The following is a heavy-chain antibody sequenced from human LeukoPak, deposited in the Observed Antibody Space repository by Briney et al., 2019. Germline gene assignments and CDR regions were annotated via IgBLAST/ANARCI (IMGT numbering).Heavy chain of an antibody. CDR1: GFTFSTSI. D-gene: IGHD5-12*01. J-gene: IGHJ5*02. CDR2: TSYDGSYK. Sequence: AGGSLRLSCTASGFTFSTSIIHWVRQAPGKGLEWVALTSYDGSYKYSADSVKGRFTISRDNARNSLYLQMNNLRGEDTAIYYCARDAGDSGYGCDLWGQGTLVTVSS. V-gene: IGHV3-30*04. CDR3: ARDAGDSGYGCDL.